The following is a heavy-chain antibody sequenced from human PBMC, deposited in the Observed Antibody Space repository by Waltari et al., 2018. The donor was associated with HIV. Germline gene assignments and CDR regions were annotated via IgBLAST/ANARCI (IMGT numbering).Heavy chain of an antibody. CDR2: INHSGSP. J-gene: IGHJ6*02. D-gene: IGHD2-2*01. CDR1: GGSFSGSY. CDR3: ARARLVSRGQYCSTTSCLPHYYYYYGMDV. Sequence: QVQLRQWGAGLLKPSETLSLTCAVYGGSFSGSYWSWIRQPPGKGREWIGEINHSGSPNYNPSLKRRATISGDTSKNQFSRKLTSVTAADTAVFYCARARLVSRGQYCSTTSCLPHYYYYYGMDVWGQGTTVTVSS. V-gene: IGHV4-34*01.